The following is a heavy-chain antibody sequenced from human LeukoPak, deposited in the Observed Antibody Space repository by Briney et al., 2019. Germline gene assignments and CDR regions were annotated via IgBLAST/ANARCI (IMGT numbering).Heavy chain of an antibody. CDR1: GFTFSNYA. D-gene: IGHD4-23*01. CDR2: ISSNGDRT. V-gene: IGHV3-64*01. J-gene: IGHJ4*02. Sequence: GGSLRLSCAASGFTFSNYAMHWVRQVPGKGLEYVSAISSNGDRTYYANSVKGRFTISRDNSKSTLYLQMGSLRAEDTAAYYCAKERGNNGGNTNGYFDYWGQGTLVTVSS. CDR3: AKERGNNGGNTNGYFDY.